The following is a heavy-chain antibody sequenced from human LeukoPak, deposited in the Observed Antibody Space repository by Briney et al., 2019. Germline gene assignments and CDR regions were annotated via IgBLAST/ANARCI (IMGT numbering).Heavy chain of an antibody. CDR1: GFTFSNYA. CDR3: AKGYSSSWYRLFDY. Sequence: PGGSLRLSGAASGFTFSNYAMSWVRQAPGKGLDWVSAISRSGGNTYYADSVKGRFTISRDNSKNTLYLQMNSLRAEDTAVYYCAKGYSSSWYRLFDYWGQGTLVTVSS. J-gene: IGHJ4*02. V-gene: IGHV3-23*01. CDR2: ISRSGGNT. D-gene: IGHD6-13*01.